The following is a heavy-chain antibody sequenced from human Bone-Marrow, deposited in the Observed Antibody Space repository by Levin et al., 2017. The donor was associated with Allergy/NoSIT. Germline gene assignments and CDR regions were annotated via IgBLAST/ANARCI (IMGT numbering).Heavy chain of an antibody. CDR3: VRTPGAIVVTPYFDY. V-gene: IGHV3-23*01. Sequence: GGSLRLSCAASGFRFSDYVMNWVRQAPGKGLEWVSLISGSGDNTYYADSVRGRFTISRDTSKNTLYLQMNSLSAEDTAIYYCVRTPGAIVVTPYFDYWGQGTLVTVSS. CDR1: GFRFSDYV. CDR2: ISGSGDNT. D-gene: IGHD2-21*01. J-gene: IGHJ4*02.